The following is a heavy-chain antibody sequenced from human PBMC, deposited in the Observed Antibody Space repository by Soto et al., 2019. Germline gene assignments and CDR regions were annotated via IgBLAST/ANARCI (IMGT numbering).Heavy chain of an antibody. CDR2: IGIGSSTK. D-gene: IGHD3-22*01. CDR3: ARDQLYYNDISGRPLNAFDV. CDR1: GYSFRNYG. V-gene: IGHV3-48*01. Sequence: GGCTGLCCSASGYSFRNYGMNWVRQKTGKGLEWVSYIGIGSSTKYYADSVKGRFTISRDNAKNSLYLQMNSLRAEDTAVYYCARDQLYYNDISGRPLNAFDVWGQGTMVTVSS. J-gene: IGHJ3*01.